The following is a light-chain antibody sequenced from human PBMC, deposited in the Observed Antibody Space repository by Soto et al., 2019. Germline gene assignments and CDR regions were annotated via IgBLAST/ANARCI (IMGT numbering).Light chain of an antibody. Sequence: EIVLTQSPGTLSLSPGERATLSCGASQSFTSNYLAWYQQKPGQAPRLLIYGASTRATGIPDRFSGSGSGTDFTLTISRLEPEDFAVYYCQQYNNWPLTFGQGTQ. J-gene: IGKJ1*01. V-gene: IGKV3-20*01. CDR1: QSFTSNY. CDR2: GAS. CDR3: QQYNNWPLT.